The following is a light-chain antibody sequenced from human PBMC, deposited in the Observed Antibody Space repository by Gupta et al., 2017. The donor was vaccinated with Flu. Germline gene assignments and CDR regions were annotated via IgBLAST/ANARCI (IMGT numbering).Light chain of an antibody. V-gene: IGKV1-39*01. Sequence: DIQMTQSPSSLSASVVDRVTITCRASQSISSYLNWYQQKPGKAPKLLIYAASSFQSGVPSRFSGSGSGTDFTLTISSLQPEDFATYYCQQSYSTPLTFGGGTKVEIK. CDR3: QQSYSTPLT. CDR2: AAS. CDR1: QSISSY. J-gene: IGKJ4*01.